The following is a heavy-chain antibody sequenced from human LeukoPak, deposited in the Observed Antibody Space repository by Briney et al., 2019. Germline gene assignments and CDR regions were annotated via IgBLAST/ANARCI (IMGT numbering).Heavy chain of an antibody. J-gene: IGHJ4*02. CDR3: ARDIAGVSSSISLYYFDY. V-gene: IGHV3-11*06. D-gene: IGHD2-2*01. Sequence: GGSLRLSCAASGFTFSDYYMSWIRQAPGKGLEWVSYISSSSSYTNYADSVKGRFTISRDNAKNSLYLQMNSLRAEDTAVYYCARDIAGVSSSISLYYFDYWGQGTLVTVSS. CDR1: GFTFSDYY. CDR2: ISSSSSYT.